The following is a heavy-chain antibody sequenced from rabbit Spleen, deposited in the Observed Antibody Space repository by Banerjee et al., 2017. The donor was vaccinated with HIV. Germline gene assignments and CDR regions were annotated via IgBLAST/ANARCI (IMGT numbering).Heavy chain of an antibody. Sequence: QEQLVESGGGLVQPEGSLTLICTASGFSFDSGYVMCWVRQAPGKGLEWIACINAATAKPVYATWAKGRFTISRTSSTTVTLRMTSLTAADRATYFCARSTNGYGLTWLELWGPGTLVTVS. J-gene: IGHJ3*01. V-gene: IGHV1S45*01. CDR2: INAATAKP. D-gene: IGHD3-1*01. CDR3: ARSTNGYGLTWLEL. CDR1: GFSFDSGYV.